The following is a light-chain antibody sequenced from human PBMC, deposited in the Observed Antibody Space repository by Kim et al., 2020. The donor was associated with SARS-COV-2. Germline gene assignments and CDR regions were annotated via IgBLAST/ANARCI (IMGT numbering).Light chain of an antibody. V-gene: IGLV2-14*03. CDR1: RSDVGGYYY. CDR3: SSYTSSSTYV. CDR2: DVS. Sequence: GHSTTISRTGTRSDVGGYYYVSWYQPPPGKAPKLLLYDVSNRPSGVSNRFSGSKSGNTASLTISGLQAEDEADYYCSSYTSSSTYVFGTGTKVTVL. J-gene: IGLJ1*01.